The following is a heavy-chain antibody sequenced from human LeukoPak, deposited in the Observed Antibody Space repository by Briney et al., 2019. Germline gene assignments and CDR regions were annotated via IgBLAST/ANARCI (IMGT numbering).Heavy chain of an antibody. CDR1: GGSFSGYY. V-gene: IGHV4-34*01. J-gene: IGHJ4*02. CDR3: ARLDDSSGYYYDY. Sequence: SETLSLTCAVYGGSFSGYYWSWIRQPPGKGLEWIGEINHSGSTNYNPSLKSRVTISVDTSKNQFSLKLSSVTAADTAVYYCARLDDSSGYYYDYWGQGTLVTVSS. D-gene: IGHD3-22*01. CDR2: INHSGST.